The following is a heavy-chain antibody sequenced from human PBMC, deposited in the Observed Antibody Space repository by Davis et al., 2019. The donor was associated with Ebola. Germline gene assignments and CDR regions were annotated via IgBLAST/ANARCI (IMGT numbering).Heavy chain of an antibody. CDR2: IYHSGNT. V-gene: IGHV4-59*12. CDR3: ARDRGWVATGEFDY. Sequence: SETLSLTCTVSGGSISSYYWNWIRQPPGKGLEWIGYIYHSGNTYYNPSLKSRVTMSVDTSKNHFSLKLSSVTAADTAVYYCARDRGWVATGEFDYWGQGTLVTVSS. D-gene: IGHD5-12*01. J-gene: IGHJ4*02. CDR1: GGSISSYY.